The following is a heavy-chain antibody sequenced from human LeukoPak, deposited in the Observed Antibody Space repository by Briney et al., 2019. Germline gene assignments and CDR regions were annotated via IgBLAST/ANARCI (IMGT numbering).Heavy chain of an antibody. J-gene: IGHJ6*02. Sequence: GESLKISCKGSGYSFTNYWIGWVRQMPGKGLEWMGIIYPGDSDTTYSPSFQGQVTISADKSISTAYLQWSSLKASDTAMYYCARRDGYGSSTSCYADYYYGMDVWGQGTTVTVSS. V-gene: IGHV5-51*01. CDR3: ARRDGYGSSTSCYADYYYGMDV. CDR2: IYPGDSDT. D-gene: IGHD2-2*01. CDR1: GYSFTNYW.